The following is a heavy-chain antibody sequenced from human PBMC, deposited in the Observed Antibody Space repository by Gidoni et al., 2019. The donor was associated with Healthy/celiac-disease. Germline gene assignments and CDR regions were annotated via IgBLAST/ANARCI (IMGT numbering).Heavy chain of an antibody. V-gene: IGHV3-30*18. J-gene: IGHJ4*02. CDR1: GFTFSSYG. CDR2: ISYDGSNK. D-gene: IGHD3-16*02. Sequence: QVQLVESGGGVVQPGRSLRLSCAASGFTFSSYGMHWVRQAPGKGLEWVAVISYDGSNKYYADSVKGRFTISRDNSKNTLYLQMNSLRAEDTAVYYCAKDDSELGELSFNFDYWGQGTLVTVSS. CDR3: AKDDSELGELSFNFDY.